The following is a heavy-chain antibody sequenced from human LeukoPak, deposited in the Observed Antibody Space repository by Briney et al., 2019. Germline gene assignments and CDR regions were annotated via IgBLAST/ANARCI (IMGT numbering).Heavy chain of an antibody. Sequence: GGSLRLSCAASGFTFSSYSMNWGRQAPGKGLKWVSYISSSSSTIYYADSVKGRFTISRDNAKNSLYLQMNSLRAEDTAVYYCAELSITMIGGVWGKGTTVTISS. CDR1: GFTFSSYS. CDR2: ISSSSSTI. V-gene: IGHV3-48*04. J-gene: IGHJ6*04. D-gene: IGHD3-10*02. CDR3: AELSITMIGGV.